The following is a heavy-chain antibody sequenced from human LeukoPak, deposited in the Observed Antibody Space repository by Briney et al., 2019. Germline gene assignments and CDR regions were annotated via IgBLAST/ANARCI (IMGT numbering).Heavy chain of an antibody. D-gene: IGHD4-17*01. CDR1: GFAFRNYA. CDR2: ITGSSSTT. V-gene: IGHV3-23*01. J-gene: IGHJ3*01. Sequence: PGGSLRLSCAASGFAFRNYAMTWVRQAPGKGLEWVSAITGSSSTTRYANSVRGRVTISRDNSKNQLYQQMNSLRADDTAVYYCATDPNGDYIGVFDFWGPETMVTVCS. CDR3: ATDPNGDYIGVFDF.